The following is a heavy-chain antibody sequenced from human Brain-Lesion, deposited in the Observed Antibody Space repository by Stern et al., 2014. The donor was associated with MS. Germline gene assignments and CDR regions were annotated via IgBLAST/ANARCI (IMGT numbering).Heavy chain of an antibody. Sequence: EVQLVESGAEVKKPGESLKISCQGSGYSFTSSWLGWVRQMPGKGLEWMGIIYPGDSDTRYNPSFQGQVTISADKSVSTAYLQWSSLKASDTAMYYCAASTGYFLLEYYFDYWGQGTLVTVSS. CDR1: GYSFTSSW. D-gene: IGHD2-8*02. J-gene: IGHJ4*02. V-gene: IGHV5-51*01. CDR3: AASTGYFLLEYYFDY. CDR2: IYPGDSDT.